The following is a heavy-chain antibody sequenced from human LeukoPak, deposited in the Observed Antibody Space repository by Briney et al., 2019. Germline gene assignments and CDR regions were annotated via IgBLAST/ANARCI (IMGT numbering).Heavy chain of an antibody. CDR1: GFTFSSYS. CDR2: ISSSSSYI. D-gene: IGHD3-3*01. J-gene: IGHJ6*02. V-gene: IGHV3-21*01. Sequence: GGSLRLSCAASGFTFSSYSMNWVRQAPGKGLEWVSSISSSSSYIYYADSVKGRFTISRDNAKNSLYLQMNSPRAEDTAVYYCATRGGAIFGVVTVYGMDVWGQGTTVTVSS. CDR3: ATRGGAIFGVVTVYGMDV.